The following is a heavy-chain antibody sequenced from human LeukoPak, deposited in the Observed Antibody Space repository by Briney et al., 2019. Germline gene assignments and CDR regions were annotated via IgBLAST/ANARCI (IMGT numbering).Heavy chain of an antibody. Sequence: KAGGSLRLSCAASGFTFSSYSMNWVRQAPGRGLEWVSSIRFTGSYIYYADSVKGRFTISRDNAKNSLYLQMSNLRAEDTAVYFCARGGGLDVWGQGATVTVSS. CDR3: ARGGGLDV. CDR2: IRFTGSYI. D-gene: IGHD3-16*01. V-gene: IGHV3-21*04. CDR1: GFTFSSYS. J-gene: IGHJ6*02.